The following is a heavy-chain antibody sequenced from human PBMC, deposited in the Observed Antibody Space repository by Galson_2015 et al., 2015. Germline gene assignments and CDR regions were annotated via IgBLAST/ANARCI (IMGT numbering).Heavy chain of an antibody. V-gene: IGHV3-23*01. Sequence: SLRLSCAASGFTFSSYAMSWVRQAPGKGLEWVSAISGSGGSTYYADSVKGRLTISRDNSKNTLYLQMNSLRAEDTAVYYCAKQSLLADIVVVPAAGPFDYWGQGTLVTVSS. CDR1: GFTFSSYA. J-gene: IGHJ4*02. CDR2: ISGSGGST. D-gene: IGHD2-2*01. CDR3: AKQSLLADIVVVPAAGPFDY.